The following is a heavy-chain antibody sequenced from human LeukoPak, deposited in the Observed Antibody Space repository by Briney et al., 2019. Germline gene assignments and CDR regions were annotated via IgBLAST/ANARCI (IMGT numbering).Heavy chain of an antibody. J-gene: IGHJ4*02. D-gene: IGHD4-17*01. CDR2: IYHSGST. CDR1: GGSISSGGYY. Sequence: SETLSLTCTVSGGSISSGGYYWSWIRQPPGKGLEWIGYIYHSGSTYYNPSLKSRVTISVDRSKNQFSLKLSSVTAADTAVYYCARGNDYGDYGLDYWGQGTLVTVSS. V-gene: IGHV4-30-2*01. CDR3: ARGNDYGDYGLDY.